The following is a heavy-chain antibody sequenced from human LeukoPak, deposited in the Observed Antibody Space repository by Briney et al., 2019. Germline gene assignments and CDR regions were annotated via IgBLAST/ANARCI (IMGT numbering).Heavy chain of an antibody. CDR2: IYDSGST. CDR1: GCSISRYY. V-gene: IGHV4-59*01. CDR3: ARVGRWLHSGLES. J-gene: IGHJ4*02. Sequence: SETLSLTCTVSGCSISRYYWSWIRQPPGKGLEWIGYIYDSGSTNHNPTLKSRVTISLDTSKNQFSLKLTSVSAADTAVYYCARVGRWLHSGLESWGQGTLVTVAS. D-gene: IGHD5-24*01.